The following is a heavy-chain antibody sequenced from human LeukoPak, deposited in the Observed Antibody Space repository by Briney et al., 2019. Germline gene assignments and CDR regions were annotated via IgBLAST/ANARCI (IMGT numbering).Heavy chain of an antibody. V-gene: IGHV3-23*01. CDR2: INDNGDGT. CDR3: AKGHPVLRYFDWSNWFDP. Sequence: PGGSLRLSCAASGFTFSSYAMSWVRQAPGKGLKWVSTINDNGDGTYYADSVKGRFTISRDNSYNTVSLQMNSLRDEDTGVYYCAKGHPVLRYFDWSNWFDPWGQGTLVTVSS. D-gene: IGHD3-9*01. CDR1: GFTFSSYA. J-gene: IGHJ5*02.